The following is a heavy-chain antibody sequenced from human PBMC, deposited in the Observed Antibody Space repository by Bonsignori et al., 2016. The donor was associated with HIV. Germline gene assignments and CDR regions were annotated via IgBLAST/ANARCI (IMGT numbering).Heavy chain of an antibody. CDR2: ISGSGGST. D-gene: IGHD1-26*01. J-gene: IGHJ3*02. V-gene: IGHV3-23*01. Sequence: WIRQPPGKGLEWVSAISGSGGSTYYADSVKGRFTISRDNSKNTLYLQMNSLRAEDTAVYYCAKAWSSGSYDAFDIWGQGTMVTVSS. CDR3: AKAWSSGSYDAFDI.